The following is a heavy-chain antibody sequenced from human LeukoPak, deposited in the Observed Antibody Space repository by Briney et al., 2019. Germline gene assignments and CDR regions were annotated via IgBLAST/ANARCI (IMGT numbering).Heavy chain of an antibody. CDR3: TRDRWLQAYYYYYMDV. CDR1: GFTFGDYA. V-gene: IGHV3-49*04. Sequence: GGSLRLSCTASGFTFGDYAMSWVRQAPGKGLEWVGFIRSKAYGGTTEYAASVKGRFTISRDDSKSIAYLQMNSLKTEDTAVYYCTRDRWLQAYYYYYMDVWGKGTTVTISS. CDR2: IRSKAYGGTT. J-gene: IGHJ6*03. D-gene: IGHD5-24*01.